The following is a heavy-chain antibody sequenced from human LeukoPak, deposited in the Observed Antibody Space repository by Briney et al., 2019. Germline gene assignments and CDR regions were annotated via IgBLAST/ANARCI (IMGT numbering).Heavy chain of an antibody. CDR1: GGSISSSNW. J-gene: IGHJ3*02. Sequence: SGTLSLTCAVSGGSISSSNWWSWVRQPPGKGLEWIGEIYHSGSTNYNPSLKSRVTISVDKSKNQFSLKLSSVTAADTAVYYCARFGALGYCSGGSCRRTDAFDIWGQGTMVTVSS. V-gene: IGHV4-4*02. CDR3: ARFGALGYCSGGSCRRTDAFDI. D-gene: IGHD2-15*01. CDR2: IYHSGST.